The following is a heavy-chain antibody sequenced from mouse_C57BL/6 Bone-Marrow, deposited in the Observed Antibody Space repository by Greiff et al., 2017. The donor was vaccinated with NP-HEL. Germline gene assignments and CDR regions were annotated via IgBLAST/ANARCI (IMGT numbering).Heavy chain of an antibody. V-gene: IGHV5-4*01. CDR1: GFTFSSYA. CDR2: ISDGGSYT. D-gene: IGHD1-1*01. Sequence: EVQVVESGGGLVKPGGSLKLSCAASGFTFSSYAMSWVRQTPEKRLEWVATISDGGSYTYYPDNVKGRFTISRDNAKNNLYLQMSHLKSEDTAMYYCARSVTTVVATRYAMDYWGQGTSVTVSS. CDR3: ARSVTTVVATRYAMDY. J-gene: IGHJ4*01.